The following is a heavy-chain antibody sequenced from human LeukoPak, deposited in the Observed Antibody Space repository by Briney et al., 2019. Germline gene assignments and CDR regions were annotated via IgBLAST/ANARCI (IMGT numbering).Heavy chain of an antibody. CDR2: ISAYNGNT. D-gene: IGHD2-15*01. J-gene: IGHJ4*02. CDR1: GGTFSSYA. CDR3: ARVGAHTPPNY. V-gene: IGHV1-18*01. Sequence: ASVKVSCKASGGTFSSYAISWVRQAPGQGLEWMGWISAYNGNTNYAQKLQGRVTMTTDTSKSRAYMESRSMRHHDTPVYYCARVGAHTPPNYWGQGTLVTVSS.